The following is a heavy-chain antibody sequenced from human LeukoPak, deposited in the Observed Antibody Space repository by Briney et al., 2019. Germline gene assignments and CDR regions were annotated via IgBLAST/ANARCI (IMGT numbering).Heavy chain of an antibody. V-gene: IGHV4-59*01. CDR1: GVSISSYY. Sequence: SETLSLTCTGSGVSISSYYWIWIRQPPGKGLEWIGYIYYSGSTNYNPSLKSRVTISVDTFKNQFSVQLSSVTVAATAVYSCARDSSRWYWTNWFEHWGQGTLVTVSS. D-gene: IGHD6-13*01. CDR2: IYYSGST. CDR3: ARDSSRWYWTNWFEH. J-gene: IGHJ5*02.